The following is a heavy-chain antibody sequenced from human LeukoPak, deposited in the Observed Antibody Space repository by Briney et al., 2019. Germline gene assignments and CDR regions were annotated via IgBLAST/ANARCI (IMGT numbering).Heavy chain of an antibody. Sequence: GGSLRLSCAASGFTFSSYTMHWVRQAPGKGLEWVAVISYDGSNKYYADSVKGRFTISRDNSKNTLYLQMNSLRAEDTAVYYCARDAYGMDVWGQGTTVTVSS. J-gene: IGHJ6*02. CDR1: GFTFSSYT. CDR2: ISYDGSNK. V-gene: IGHV3-30-3*01. CDR3: ARDAYGMDV.